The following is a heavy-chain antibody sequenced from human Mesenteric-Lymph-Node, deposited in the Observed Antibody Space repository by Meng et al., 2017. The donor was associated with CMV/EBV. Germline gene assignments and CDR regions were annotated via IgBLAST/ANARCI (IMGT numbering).Heavy chain of an antibody. CDR2: SNPSGGRT. CDR3: ARDSVDTTGYYYTFDY. CDR1: YTFGNFY. D-gene: IGHD3-22*01. J-gene: IGHJ4*02. Sequence: YTFGNFYIHWVRQAPGQGLEWVGKSNPSGGRTHSAEKFQGRLTMTGDTSTSTVYMEVSSLTSEDTAVYFCARDSVDTTGYYYTFDYWGQGTLVTVSS. V-gene: IGHV1-46*01.